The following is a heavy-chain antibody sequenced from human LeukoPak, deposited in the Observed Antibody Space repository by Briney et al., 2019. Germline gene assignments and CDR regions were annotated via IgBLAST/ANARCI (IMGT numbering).Heavy chain of an antibody. J-gene: IGHJ4*02. D-gene: IGHD2-21*01. CDR3: ARGYFLSGFGC. CDR2: TYYKSKWYN. CDR1: EYGVSSGTTA. V-gene: IGHV6-1*01. Sequence: SHTLSLTCAMSEYGVSSGTTAWNWIRQSPSKGLEWLGRTYYKSKWYNDYAATVKSRISVNTDTSKNLYSLPRLSVTPEDTAVHYCARGYFLSGFGCWGQGTLVTVSS.